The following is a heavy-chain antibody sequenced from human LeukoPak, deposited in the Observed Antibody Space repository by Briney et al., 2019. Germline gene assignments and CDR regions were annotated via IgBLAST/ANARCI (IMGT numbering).Heavy chain of an antibody. Sequence: GGSLRLSCTASGFTCSNAWMSWFRQAPGKGLEWVGRIERKSDGGRTDYAAPLKGRFTVSRDDSKNTLYLQMNSLRAEDTAVYYCAKEPHSSGWYWRWSDWGQGTLVTVSS. CDR3: AKEPHSSGWYWRWSD. D-gene: IGHD6-19*01. CDR1: GFTCSNAW. CDR2: IERKSDGGRT. V-gene: IGHV3-15*04. J-gene: IGHJ4*02.